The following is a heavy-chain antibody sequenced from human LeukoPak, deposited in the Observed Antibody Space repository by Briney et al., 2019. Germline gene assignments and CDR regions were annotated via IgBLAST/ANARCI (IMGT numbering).Heavy chain of an antibody. CDR2: ISTTSGTI. J-gene: IGHJ4*02. CDR3: ARDLYGSGRYQRDY. D-gene: IGHD3-10*01. CDR1: GFTFSSYS. Sequence: PGGSLRLSCAASGFTFSSYSMTWVRQAPGKGLEWVSYISTTSGTIYYADSVKGRFTISRDNANNSLYLQMNSLRDEDTAVYYCARDLYGSGRYQRDYWGQGTLVTVSS. V-gene: IGHV3-48*02.